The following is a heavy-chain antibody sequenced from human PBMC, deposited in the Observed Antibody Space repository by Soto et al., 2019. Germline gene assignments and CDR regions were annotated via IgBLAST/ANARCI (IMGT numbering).Heavy chain of an antibody. J-gene: IGHJ2*01. V-gene: IGHV3-23*01. CDR1: ELTFITYA. CDR2: ISGSGGST. Sequence: EVQLLESGGGLVQPGGSLRLSCAASELTFITYAMTWVRQAPGKGLEWVSGISGSGGSTYYADSVKGRFTISRDDSEKTLYLQMNNLRADDTAVYYCAKPVGYCSGGTCYSWYFDLWGRGTLVTVSS. CDR3: AKPVGYCSGGTCYSWYFDL. D-gene: IGHD2-15*01.